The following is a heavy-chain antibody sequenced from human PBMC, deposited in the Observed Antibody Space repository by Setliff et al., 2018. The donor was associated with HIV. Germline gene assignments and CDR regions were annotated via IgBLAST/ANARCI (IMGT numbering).Heavy chain of an antibody. CDR2: IYPGDSDT. CDR1: GYIFTGYW. J-gene: IGHJ6*03. CDR3: ARAPRSPLRWRDNLLSSSSFFMDV. Sequence: PGESLKISCEASGYIFTGYWIGWVRQMPGKGLEWMGIIYPGDSDTRYSPSFQGQVTFSADKSISAVYLQWDSLKASDSAIYYCARAPRSPLRWRDNLLSSSSFFMDVWGKGTTVTVSS. D-gene: IGHD2-21*01. V-gene: IGHV5-51*01.